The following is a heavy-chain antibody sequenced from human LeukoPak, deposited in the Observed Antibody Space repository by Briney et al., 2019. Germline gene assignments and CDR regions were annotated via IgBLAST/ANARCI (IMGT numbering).Heavy chain of an antibody. J-gene: IGHJ5*02. V-gene: IGHV4-59*02. CDR2: IHDSGSA. CDR3: VQVRLAGLFDP. D-gene: IGHD3-3*02. CDR1: GASVSAYY. Sequence: SETLSLTCTVSGASVSAYYPTWIRQPPGKRLEWLGYIHDSGSANYNPSLNSRLTMSLDASKNQFSVKLSSVSDADTAVYYCVQVRLAGLFDPWGQGTLVTVSS.